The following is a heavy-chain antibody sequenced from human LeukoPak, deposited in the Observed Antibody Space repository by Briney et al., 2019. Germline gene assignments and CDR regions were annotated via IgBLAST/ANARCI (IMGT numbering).Heavy chain of an antibody. D-gene: IGHD5-18*01. J-gene: IGHJ4*02. CDR1: GFTFSSYA. Sequence: PGGSLRLSCAASGFTFSSYAMHWVRQAPGKGLEWVAVISYDGSNKYYADSVKGRFTISRDNSKNTLYLQMNSLRAEDTAVYYCARDHEGDSYGFDYWGQGTLVTVSS. CDR3: ARDHEGDSYGFDY. V-gene: IGHV3-30-3*01. CDR2: ISYDGSNK.